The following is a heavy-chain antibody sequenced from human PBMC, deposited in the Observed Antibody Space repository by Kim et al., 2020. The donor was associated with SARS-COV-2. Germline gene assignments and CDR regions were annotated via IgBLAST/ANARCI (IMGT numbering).Heavy chain of an antibody. D-gene: IGHD3-22*01. V-gene: IGHV3-33*06. J-gene: IGHJ4*02. CDR3: AKEMTLVTYYYDSSGYYPLDY. Sequence: VKGRFTISRDNSKNTLYLQMNSLRAEDTAVYYCAKEMTLVTYYYDSSGYYPLDYWGQGTLVTVSP.